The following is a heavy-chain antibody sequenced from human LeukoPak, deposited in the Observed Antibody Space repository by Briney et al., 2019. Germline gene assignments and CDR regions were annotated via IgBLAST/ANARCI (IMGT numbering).Heavy chain of an antibody. V-gene: IGHV1-18*01. CDR3: ARDDVLLWFGDLEI. Sequence: ASVKVSCKASGYTFTNYAISWLRPAPGQGLEWMGWISANNGNTNYAHKFQGRVTMTTDTSTGTAYMELRSLRSDDTAVYYCARDDVLLWFGDLEIWGQGTMVTVSS. D-gene: IGHD3-10*01. J-gene: IGHJ3*02. CDR1: GYTFTNYA. CDR2: ISANNGNT.